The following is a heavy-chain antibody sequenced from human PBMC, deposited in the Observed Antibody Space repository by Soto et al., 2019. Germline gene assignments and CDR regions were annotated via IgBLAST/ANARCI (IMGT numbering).Heavy chain of an antibody. CDR1: GGSISSGDYY. D-gene: IGHD3-10*01. Sequence: QVLLQESGPGLVKPSQTLSLTCTVSGGSISSGDYYWNWIRQPPGKGLEWIGYIYYRGSTYYNPSLKSRVTISVDTSKNHFSLRLSSVTAADTAVYYCTRDQGVNYFYFGLDVWGQGTTVTVSS. V-gene: IGHV4-30-4*01. J-gene: IGHJ6*02. CDR2: IYYRGST. CDR3: TRDQGVNYFYFGLDV.